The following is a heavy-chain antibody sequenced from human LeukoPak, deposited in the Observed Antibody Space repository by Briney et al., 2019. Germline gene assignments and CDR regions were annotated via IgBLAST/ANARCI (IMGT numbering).Heavy chain of an antibody. D-gene: IGHD2-15*01. CDR3: ARARRQKHLYCSGGSCSRVFWFDP. V-gene: IGHV4-34*12. CDR2: IIDSGIL. CDR1: GGSFSGYY. Sequence: SETLSLTCAVYGGSFSGYYWSGIRHTPGEGLGWMAEIIDSGILTYNPPPKSRVTISVDTSKNQSSLKLSSVTAADTAVYYCARARRQKHLYCSGGSCSRVFWFDPWGQGTLVTVSS. J-gene: IGHJ5*02.